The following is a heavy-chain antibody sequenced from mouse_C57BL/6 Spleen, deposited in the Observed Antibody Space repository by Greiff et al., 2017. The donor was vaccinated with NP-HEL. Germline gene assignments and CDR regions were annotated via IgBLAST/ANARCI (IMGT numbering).Heavy chain of an antibody. J-gene: IGHJ2*01. CDR3: ARSGGYPFDY. D-gene: IGHD2-2*01. V-gene: IGHV1-26*01. CDR1: GYTFTDYY. Sequence: VQLQQSGPELVKPGASVKISCKASGYTFTDYYMNWVKQSHGKSLEWIGDINPNNGGTSYNQKFKGKATLTVDKSSSTAYMELRSLTSEDSAVYYCARSGGYPFDYWGQGTTLTVSS. CDR2: INPNNGGT.